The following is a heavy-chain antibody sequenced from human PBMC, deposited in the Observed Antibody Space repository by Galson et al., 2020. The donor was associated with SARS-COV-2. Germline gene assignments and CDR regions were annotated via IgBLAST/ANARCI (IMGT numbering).Heavy chain of an antibody. J-gene: IGHJ4*02. Sequence: TGGSLRLSCAASGFTFSNYEMNWVRQAPGKGLEWVSYISSSGRTIHYADSVKGRFTISRDHAKSSQSLQMNSLRAEDTAVYYCARLDAYGPGYWGQGTLVTVSS. CDR1: GFTFSNYE. D-gene: IGHD2-21*01. V-gene: IGHV3-48*03. CDR3: ARLDAYGPGY. CDR2: ISSSGRTI.